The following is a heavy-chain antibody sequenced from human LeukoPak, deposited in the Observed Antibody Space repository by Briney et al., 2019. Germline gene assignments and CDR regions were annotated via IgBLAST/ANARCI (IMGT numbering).Heavy chain of an antibody. CDR3: ARGSDYGDRYFDY. CDR2: IYTSGST. D-gene: IGHD4-17*01. V-gene: IGHV4-61*02. Sequence: SQTLSLTCTVSGGSISSGSYYWRWLRQPAGKGLEWIGRIYTSGSTNYNPSLKSRVTISVDTSKDQFSLKLSSVTAADTAVYYCARGSDYGDRYFDYWGQGTLVTVSS. J-gene: IGHJ4*02. CDR1: GGSISSGSYY.